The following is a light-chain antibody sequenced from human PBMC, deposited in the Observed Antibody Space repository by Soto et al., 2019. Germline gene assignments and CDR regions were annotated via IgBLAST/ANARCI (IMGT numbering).Light chain of an antibody. CDR3: SSYTSSSTLEGV. J-gene: IGLJ2*01. CDR2: EVT. CDR1: TSDVGAYNY. V-gene: IGLV2-14*01. Sequence: QSALTQPASVSGSPGQSITISCTGSTSDVGAYNYVSWYQQYPGKAPKLIIYEVTKRPSGTSDRFSGSQSGNTASLAISGLQADDEADYYCSSYTSSSTLEGVFGGGTQLTVL.